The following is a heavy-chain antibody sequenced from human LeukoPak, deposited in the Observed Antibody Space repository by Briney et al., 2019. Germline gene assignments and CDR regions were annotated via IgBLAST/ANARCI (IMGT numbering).Heavy chain of an antibody. CDR2: INPSGGST. CDR3: ARDHTPYYYDSSGYYSRD. V-gene: IGHV1-46*01. J-gene: IGHJ1*01. D-gene: IGHD3-22*01. CDR1: GYTFTTYY. Sequence: ASVKVSCKASGYTFTTYYMHWVRQAPGQGLEWMGIINPSGGSTRYAQKFQGRVTMTRDTSISTAYMELSRLRSDDTAVYYCARDHTPYYYDSSGYYSRDWGQGTLVTVSS.